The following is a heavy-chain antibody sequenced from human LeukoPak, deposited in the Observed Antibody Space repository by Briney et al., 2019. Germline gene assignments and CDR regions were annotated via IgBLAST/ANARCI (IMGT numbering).Heavy chain of an antibody. V-gene: IGHV4-34*01. CDR1: GGSFSGYY. J-gene: IGHJ3*02. Sequence: SETLSLTCAVYGGSFSGYYWSWIRQPPGKGLEWIGEINHSGSTNYNPSLKSRVTISVDTSKNQFSLKLSPVTAADTAVYYCARTTMDTAMPDAFDIWGQGTMVTVSS. CDR3: ARTTMDTAMPDAFDI. D-gene: IGHD5-18*01. CDR2: INHSGST.